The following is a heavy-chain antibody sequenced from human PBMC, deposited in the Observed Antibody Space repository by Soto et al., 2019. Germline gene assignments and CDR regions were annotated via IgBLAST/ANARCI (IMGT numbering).Heavy chain of an antibody. J-gene: IGHJ5*02. Sequence: QITLKESGPTLVKPTQTLTLTCTFSGFSLTTRGVGVGWIRQPPGKALECLALIYWDDDKRYSPSLQSRLSNSKDTSNNQVVLTMTNVDPVDTATYYCAHIPNYYQYDWFDPWGQGTLVSVSS. V-gene: IGHV2-5*02. CDR2: IYWDDDK. CDR3: AHIPNYYQYDWFDP. CDR1: GFSLTTRGVG. D-gene: IGHD3-16*01.